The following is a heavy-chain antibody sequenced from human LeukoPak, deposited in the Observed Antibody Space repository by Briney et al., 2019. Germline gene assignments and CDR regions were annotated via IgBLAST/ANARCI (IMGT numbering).Heavy chain of an antibody. V-gene: IGHV2-5*02. Sequence: SGPTLVNPTQTLTLTCTFSGFSLSTSGVGVGWIRQPPGKALEWLALIYWDDDKRYSPSLKSRLTITKDTSKNQVVLTMTNMDPVDTATYYCAHRPRTYYYGSGSYYFDYWGQGTLVTVSS. D-gene: IGHD3-10*01. CDR2: IYWDDDK. J-gene: IGHJ4*02. CDR1: GFSLSTSGVG. CDR3: AHRPRTYYYGSGSYYFDY.